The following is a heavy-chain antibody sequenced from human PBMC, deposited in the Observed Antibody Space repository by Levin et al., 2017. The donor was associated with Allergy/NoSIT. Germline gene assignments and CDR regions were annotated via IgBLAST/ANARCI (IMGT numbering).Heavy chain of an antibody. CDR3: ARGFRCSGGSCYSFDY. Sequence: ASVKVSCKASGYTFTSYDINWVRQATGQGLEWMGWMNPNSGNTGYAQKFQGRVTMTRNTSISTAYMELSSLRSEDTAVYYCARGFRCSGGSCYSFDYWGQGTLVTVSS. D-gene: IGHD2-15*01. CDR1: GYTFTSYD. V-gene: IGHV1-8*01. CDR2: MNPNSGNT. J-gene: IGHJ4*02.